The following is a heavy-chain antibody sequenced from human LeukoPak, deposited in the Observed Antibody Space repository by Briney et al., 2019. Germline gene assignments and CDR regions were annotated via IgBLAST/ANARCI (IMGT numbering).Heavy chain of an antibody. V-gene: IGHV4-4*07. D-gene: IGHD3-3*01. CDR1: GGSISSYY. Sequence: PSETLSLTCTVSGGSISSYYWSWIRQPARKGLEWIGRIYTSGSTNYNPSLKSRVTMSVDTSKNQFSLKLSSVTAADTAVYYCAREEVGYYDFWSGYFNEPYYFDYWGQGTLVTVSS. J-gene: IGHJ4*02. CDR3: AREEVGYYDFWSGYFNEPYYFDY. CDR2: IYTSGST.